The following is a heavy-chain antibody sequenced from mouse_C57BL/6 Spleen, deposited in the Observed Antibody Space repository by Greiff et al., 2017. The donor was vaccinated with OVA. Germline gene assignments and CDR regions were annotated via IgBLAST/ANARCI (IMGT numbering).Heavy chain of an antibody. CDR2: INPSTGGT. J-gene: IGHJ2*01. CDR1: GYSFTGYY. CDR3: AREKVTGPFDY. Sequence: EVKLQESGPELVKPGASVKISCKASGYSFTGYYMNWVKQSPEKSLEWIGEINPSTGGTTYNQKFKAKATLTVDKSSSTAYMQLKSLTSEDSAVYYCAREKVTGPFDYWGQGTTLTVSS. D-gene: IGHD2-1*01. V-gene: IGHV1-42*01.